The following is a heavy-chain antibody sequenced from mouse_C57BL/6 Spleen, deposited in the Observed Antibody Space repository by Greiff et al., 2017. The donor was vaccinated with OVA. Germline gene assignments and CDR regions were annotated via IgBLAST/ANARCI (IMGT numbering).Heavy chain of an antibody. Sequence: VQLQQSGPELVKPGASVKMSCKASGYTFTDYYMNWVKQSHGKSLEWIGVINPYNGGTSYNQKFKGKATLTVDKSSSTAYMELNSLTSEDSAVYYCARREDSSGYSAYWGQGTLVTVSA. CDR3: ARREDSSGYSAY. CDR1: GYTFTDYY. D-gene: IGHD3-2*02. CDR2: INPYNGGT. J-gene: IGHJ3*01. V-gene: IGHV1-19*01.